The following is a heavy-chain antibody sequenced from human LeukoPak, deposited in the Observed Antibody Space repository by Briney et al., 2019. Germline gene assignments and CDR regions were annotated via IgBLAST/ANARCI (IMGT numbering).Heavy chain of an antibody. V-gene: IGHV3-7*01. D-gene: IGHD6-13*01. CDR3: ARCRYSGSWYRPVRGYYYGMDV. CDR1: GFTFSSYW. J-gene: IGHJ6*02. CDR2: IKQDGSEK. Sequence: PLGSLRLSCAASGFTFSSYWMSWVRQAPGKGLEWVANIKQDGSEKYYVDSVKGRFTISRDNAKNSLYLQMNSLRAEDTAVYYCARCRYSGSWYRPVRGYYYGMDVWGQGTTVTVSS.